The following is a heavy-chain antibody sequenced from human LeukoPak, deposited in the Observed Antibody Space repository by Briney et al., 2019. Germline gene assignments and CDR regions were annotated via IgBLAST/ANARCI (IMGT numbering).Heavy chain of an antibody. J-gene: IGHJ4*02. Sequence: PLGALRLSCVVSGFTSASDSTNSGREAPGEGLGWVSYISNSGSPIYYADSVKGRFTISRDKYKSSLYLQMNSLAADDTAVYYCARGLALGLTVTPKAFDYWGQGTLVTVSS. D-gene: IGHD4-11*01. CDR1: GFTSASDS. CDR3: ARGLALGLTVTPKAFDY. CDR2: ISNSGSPI. V-gene: IGHV3-48*01.